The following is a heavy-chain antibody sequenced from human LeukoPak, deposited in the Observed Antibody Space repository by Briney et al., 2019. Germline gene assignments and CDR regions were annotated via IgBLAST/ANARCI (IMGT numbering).Heavy chain of an antibody. Sequence: SETLSLTCSVSGASISTYYWGWIRQPPGKGLEWIGSIYYSGNTYYNASLKSQVSISIDTSKNQFSLRLTSVTAADTAVYYCARQTGSGLFILPGGQGTLVTVSS. D-gene: IGHD3/OR15-3a*01. CDR1: GASISTYY. CDR3: ARQTGSGLFILP. CDR2: IYYSGNT. V-gene: IGHV4-39*01. J-gene: IGHJ4*02.